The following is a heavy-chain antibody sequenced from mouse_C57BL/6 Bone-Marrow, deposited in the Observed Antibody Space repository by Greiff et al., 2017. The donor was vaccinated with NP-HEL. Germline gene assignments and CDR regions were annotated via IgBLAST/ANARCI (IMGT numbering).Heavy chain of an antibody. CDR2: IYYSGTI. CDR3: ARVLRPYAMDY. Sequence: EVKLQESGPGLVKPSQTVFLTCTVTGISITTGNYRWSWIRQFPGNKLEWIGYIYYSGTITYNPSLTSRTTITRDTPKNQFFLEMNSLTAEDTATYYCARVLRPYAMDYWGQGTSVTVSS. CDR1: GISITTGNYR. J-gene: IGHJ4*01. V-gene: IGHV3-5*01.